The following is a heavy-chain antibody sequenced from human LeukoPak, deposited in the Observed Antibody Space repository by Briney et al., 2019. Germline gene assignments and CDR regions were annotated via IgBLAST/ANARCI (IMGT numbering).Heavy chain of an antibody. Sequence: PGGSLRLSCAASGFTFSSYWMHWVRQAPGKGPVWVSRINNDGSGTTYADSVKGRFTISRDNSKNTLYLQMNSLRAEDTAVYYCAKTYYYDSSGYPLFDYWGQGTLVTVSS. D-gene: IGHD3-22*01. V-gene: IGHV3-74*01. J-gene: IGHJ4*02. CDR1: GFTFSSYW. CDR2: INNDGSGT. CDR3: AKTYYYDSSGYPLFDY.